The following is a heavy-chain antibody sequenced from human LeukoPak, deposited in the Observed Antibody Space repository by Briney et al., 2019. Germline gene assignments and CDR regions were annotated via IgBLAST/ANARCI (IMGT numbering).Heavy chain of an antibody. Sequence: SQTLSLTCTVSGDSISGGSFYWGWIRQPAGKGLEWIGRVHTSGTTDYNPSLRSRVTISVDTSKNQFSLRLSSVTAAVTAVYHCARGVSQVRGMWFDPWGQGTLVTVSA. J-gene: IGHJ5*02. CDR2: VHTSGTT. CDR1: GDSISGGSFY. CDR3: ARGVSQVRGMWFDP. V-gene: IGHV4-61*02. D-gene: IGHD3-10*01.